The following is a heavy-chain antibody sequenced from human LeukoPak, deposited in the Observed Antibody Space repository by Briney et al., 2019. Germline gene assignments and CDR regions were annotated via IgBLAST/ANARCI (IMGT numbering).Heavy chain of an antibody. V-gene: IGHV3-30*02. CDR1: GFTFSSYG. CDR2: IRYDGSNK. D-gene: IGHD6-6*01. CDR3: AKDYHYSSSSRRYFDY. J-gene: IGHJ4*02. Sequence: GGSLRLSCAASGFTFSSYGMHWVRQAPGKGLEWVAFIRYDGSNKYYADSVKGRFTISRDNSKNTLYLQMNSLRAEDTAVYYCAKDYHYSSSSRRYFDYWGQGTLVTVSS.